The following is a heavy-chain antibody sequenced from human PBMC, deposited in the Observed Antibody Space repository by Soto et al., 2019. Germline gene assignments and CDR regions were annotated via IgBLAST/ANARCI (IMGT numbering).Heavy chain of an antibody. D-gene: IGHD3-3*01. CDR3: ASHPHEYWTIHWFDP. J-gene: IGHJ5*02. CDR2: ISAYDGKT. Sequence: ASVKVSCKASGYNFNIYGIKWVGQAPGRGLELMGWISAYDGKTTYAEKCQARGTMTTDASTSTVYMELRSLISEDTAVYSCASHPHEYWTIHWFDPWG. CDR1: GYNFNIYG. V-gene: IGHV1-18*04.